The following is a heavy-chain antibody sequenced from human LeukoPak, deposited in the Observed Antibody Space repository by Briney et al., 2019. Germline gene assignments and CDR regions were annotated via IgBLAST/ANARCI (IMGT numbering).Heavy chain of an antibody. CDR1: GGSISSYY. D-gene: IGHD3-22*01. V-gene: IGHV4-59*01. CDR3: AREVSVSYYYYYMDV. Sequence: PSETLSLTCTVSGGSISSYYWSWIRQPPGKGLEWIGYIYYSGSTNYNPSLKSRVTISVDTSKNKFSLKLSSVTAADTAVYYCAREVSVSYYYYYMDVWGKGTTVTVSS. J-gene: IGHJ6*03. CDR2: IYYSGST.